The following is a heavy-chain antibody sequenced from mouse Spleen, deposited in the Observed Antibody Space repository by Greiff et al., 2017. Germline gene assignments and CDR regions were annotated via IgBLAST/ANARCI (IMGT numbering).Heavy chain of an antibody. D-gene: IGHD1-2*01. CDR1: GYSITSGYY. CDR3: ARVLIGAMDY. CDR2: ISYDGSN. Sequence: ESGPGLVKPSQSLSLTCSVTGYSITSGYYWNWIRQFPGNKLEWMGYISYDGSNNYNPSLKNRISITRDTSKNQFFLKLNSVTTEDTATYYCARVLIGAMDYWGQGTSVTVSS. V-gene: IGHV3-6*01. J-gene: IGHJ4*01.